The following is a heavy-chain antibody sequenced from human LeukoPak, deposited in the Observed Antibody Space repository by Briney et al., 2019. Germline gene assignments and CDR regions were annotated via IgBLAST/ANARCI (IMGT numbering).Heavy chain of an antibody. V-gene: IGHV4-31*03. CDR2: IYYTGST. Sequence: PSQTLSLTCTVSGGSISSGGYYWSWIRQHPGKGLEWIGYIYYTGSTYYNPSLKSRVSISLDTSKNQFSLKLNSVTAADTAVYYCARDGSGGYDVWSGYLLWGQGTLVTVSS. CDR1: GGSISSGGYY. CDR3: ARDGSGGYDVWSGYLL. D-gene: IGHD3-3*01. J-gene: IGHJ4*02.